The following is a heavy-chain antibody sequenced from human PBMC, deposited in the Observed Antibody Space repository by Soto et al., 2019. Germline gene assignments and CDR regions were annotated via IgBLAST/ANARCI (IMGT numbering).Heavy chain of an antibody. J-gene: IGHJ6*02. Sequence: GASVKVSCKASGYTFTGYYMHWVRQAPGQGLEWMGWINPNSGGTNYAQKFQGRVTMTRDTSISTAYMELSRLRSDDTAVYYCASSKVIHSYYYYGMDVWGQGTTVTVSS. CDR2: INPNSGGT. D-gene: IGHD2-21*01. CDR3: ASSKVIHSYYYYGMDV. V-gene: IGHV1-2*02. CDR1: GYTFTGYY.